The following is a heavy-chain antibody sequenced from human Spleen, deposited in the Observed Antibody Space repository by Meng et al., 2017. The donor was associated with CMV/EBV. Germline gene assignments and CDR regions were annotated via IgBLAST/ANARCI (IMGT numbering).Heavy chain of an antibody. CDR2: LSYDGSNK. CDR1: GFTFSGYP. J-gene: IGHJ6*02. Sequence: GESLKISCAASGFTFSGYPMHWVRQAPGKGLGWVAVLSYDGSNKYYADSVKGRLNISRDNSKNTLYLQMNSLRAEDTAVYYCARAISGDYYDSSGYSGGGMDVWGQGTTVTVSS. V-gene: IGHV3-30-3*01. CDR3: ARAISGDYYDSSGYSGGGMDV. D-gene: IGHD3-22*01.